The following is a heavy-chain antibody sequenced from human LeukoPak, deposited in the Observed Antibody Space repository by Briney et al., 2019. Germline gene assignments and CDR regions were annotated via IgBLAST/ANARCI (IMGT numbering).Heavy chain of an antibody. CDR2: INHSGST. V-gene: IGHV4-34*01. CDR1: GGSFSGYY. D-gene: IGHD3-10*01. CDR3: ARWVRGVFGDWFDP. Sequence: SETLSLTCAVYGGSFSGYYWSWIRQPPGKGLEWIGEINHSGSTNYNPSLKSRVTISVDTSKNQFSLKLSSVTAADMAVYYCARWVRGVFGDWFDPWGQGTLVTVSS. J-gene: IGHJ5*02.